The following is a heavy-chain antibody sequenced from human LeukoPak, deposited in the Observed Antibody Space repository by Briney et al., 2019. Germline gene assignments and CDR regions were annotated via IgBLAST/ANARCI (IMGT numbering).Heavy chain of an antibody. V-gene: IGHV3-23*01. Sequence: GGSLRLSCAAPGFTFDSYAMSWVRQAPGLEWVSSISRISGTTHYADSVKGRFTISRDNSKNTVYLQMNNLRVEDTAVYYCAKALTPRYDILTGYFDYWGQGTLVTVSS. D-gene: IGHD3-9*01. CDR3: AKALTPRYDILTGYFDY. CDR2: ISRISGTT. CDR1: GFTFDSYA. J-gene: IGHJ4*02.